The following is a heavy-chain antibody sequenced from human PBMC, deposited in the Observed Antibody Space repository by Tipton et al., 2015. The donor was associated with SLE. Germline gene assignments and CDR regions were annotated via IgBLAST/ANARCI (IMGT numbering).Heavy chain of an antibody. D-gene: IGHD2-21*01. Sequence: LVQSGVEVKKPGASVRVSCKASGYTFTTYGISWVRQAPGQGLEWVGRINAGSGATNYAQKFQGRVTMTRDRSINTAYMELRSLRSDDTAVYYCARVGDWDHYYYMDVWGKGTTVTVSS. CDR2: INAGSGAT. CDR1: GYTFTTYG. V-gene: IGHV1-18*01. J-gene: IGHJ6*03. CDR3: ARVGDWDHYYYMDV.